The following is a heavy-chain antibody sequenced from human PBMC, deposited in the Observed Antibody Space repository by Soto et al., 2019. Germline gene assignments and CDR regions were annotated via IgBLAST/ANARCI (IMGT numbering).Heavy chain of an antibody. CDR3: TIRIAARPKYYYYGMEV. CDR1: GFTFSNAW. J-gene: IGHJ6*02. V-gene: IGHV3-15*07. Sequence: GGSLRLSCAASGFTFSNAWMNWVRQAPGKGLEWVGRIKSKTDGGTTDYAAPVKGRFTISRDDSKNTLYLQMNSLKTEDTAVYYCTIRIAARPKYYYYGMEVWGQGTTVTVSS. CDR2: IKSKTDGGTT. D-gene: IGHD6-6*01.